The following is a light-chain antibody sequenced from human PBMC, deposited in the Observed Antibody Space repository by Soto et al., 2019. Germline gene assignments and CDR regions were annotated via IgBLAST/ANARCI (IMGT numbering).Light chain of an antibody. CDR3: SSYTSDWGV. Sequence: QSALTQPASVSGSPGQSITISCTGTGSDVGGYNYVSWYQQHPGKAPKLMIYDVSDRPSGVSNRFSGSKSGNTASLTISGLQAEDEADYYCSSYTSDWGVFGTGTKLTVL. CDR1: GSDVGGYNY. J-gene: IGLJ1*01. CDR2: DVS. V-gene: IGLV2-14*01.